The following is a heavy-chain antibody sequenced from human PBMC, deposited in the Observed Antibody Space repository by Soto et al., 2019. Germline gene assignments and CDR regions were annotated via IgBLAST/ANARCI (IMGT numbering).Heavy chain of an antibody. CDR1: GGTFSRYA. CDR3: ARGVYYDSRGYYFFF. CDR2: IVPMFGTA. Sequence: GPSVKVSCKASGGTFSRYALSWVRQAPGQGPEWMGGIVPMFGTANYAQKFQGRVTITADESTSTAYMQLSSLRSEDTAVYYCARGVYYDSRGYYFFFWGQGTLVTVSS. J-gene: IGHJ4*02. V-gene: IGHV1-69*13. D-gene: IGHD3-22*01.